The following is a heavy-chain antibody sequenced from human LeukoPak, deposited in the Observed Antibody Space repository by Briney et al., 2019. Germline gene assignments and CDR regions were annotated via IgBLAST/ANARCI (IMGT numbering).Heavy chain of an antibody. CDR3: ARDEARYSSGYYPNWFDP. Sequence: ASVTVSCKASGYTFTSYGISWVRPAPGQGLEWMGWISGYNGYTHYANNHQGRVTITTDTSTSTAYMELRSLRSDDTAVYYCARDEARYSSGYYPNWFDPWGQGTLVTVSS. J-gene: IGHJ5*02. CDR1: GYTFTSYG. D-gene: IGHD3-22*01. CDR2: ISGYNGYT. V-gene: IGHV1-18*01.